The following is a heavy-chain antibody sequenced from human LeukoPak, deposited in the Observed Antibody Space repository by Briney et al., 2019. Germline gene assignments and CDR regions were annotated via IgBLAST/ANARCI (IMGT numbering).Heavy chain of an antibody. Sequence: SETLSLTCTVSGGSISSYYWSWIRQPPGKGLEWIGYIYYSGSTNYNPSLKSRVTMSVDTSKNQFSLKLSSVTAADTAVYYCARVAAVAGYYYYYYMDVWGKGTTVTVS. J-gene: IGHJ6*03. CDR2: IYYSGST. CDR1: GGSISSYY. D-gene: IGHD6-19*01. CDR3: ARVAAVAGYYYYYYMDV. V-gene: IGHV4-59*12.